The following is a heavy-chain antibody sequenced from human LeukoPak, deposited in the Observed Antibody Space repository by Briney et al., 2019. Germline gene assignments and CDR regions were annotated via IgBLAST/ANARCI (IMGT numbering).Heavy chain of an antibody. J-gene: IGHJ5*02. CDR1: GYTFTSDD. V-gene: IGHV1-8*01. CDR3: ARRIAAAGIASFDP. CDR2: MNPNSGNT. Sequence: ASVKVSCKASGYTFTSDDINWVRQATGQGLEWMGWMNPNSGNTGYARKFQGRVTMTRNTSISTAYMELSSLRSEDTAVYYCARRIAAAGIASFDPWGQGTLVTVSS. D-gene: IGHD6-13*01.